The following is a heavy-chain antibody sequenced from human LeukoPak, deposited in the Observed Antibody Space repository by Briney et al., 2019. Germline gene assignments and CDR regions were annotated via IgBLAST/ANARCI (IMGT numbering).Heavy chain of an antibody. J-gene: IGHJ4*02. CDR3: Y. CDR1: GGSISNGSYY. CDR2: IYTSGST. V-gene: IGHV4-61*02. Sequence: SQTLSLTCTVSGGSISNGSYYWSWIRQPAGKGLEWIGRIYTSGSTNYNPSLKSRVTISVDTSKNQFSLKLSSVTAADTAVYFDYWGQGTLVTVSS.